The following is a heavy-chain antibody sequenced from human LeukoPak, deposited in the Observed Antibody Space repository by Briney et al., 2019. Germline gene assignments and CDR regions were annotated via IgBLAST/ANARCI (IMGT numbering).Heavy chain of an antibody. J-gene: IGHJ5*02. CDR3: AKDVSGPYGSLFDP. CDR2: IWYDGSTE. CDR1: GFTFSNYG. V-gene: IGHV3-33*06. D-gene: IGHD6-19*01. Sequence: PGRSLRLSCAASGFTFSNYGMHWVRRAPGKGLEWVAVIWYDGSTEHYADSVRGRFTISRDNSKNTLYLQMTSLRADDTAVYYCAKDVSGPYGSLFDPWGQGTLVIVSS.